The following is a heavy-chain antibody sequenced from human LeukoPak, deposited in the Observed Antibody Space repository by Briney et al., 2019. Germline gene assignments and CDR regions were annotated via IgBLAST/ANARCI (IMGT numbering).Heavy chain of an antibody. CDR3: ARGPYDYVWGSYRYTPYYFDY. Sequence: PSETLSLTCTVSGGSISSGGYYWSWIRQPPGKGLEWIGEINHSGSTNYNPSLKSRVTISVDTSKNQFSLKLSSVTAADTAVYYCARGPYDYVWGSYRYTPYYFDYWGQGTLVTVSS. CDR2: INHSGST. J-gene: IGHJ4*02. V-gene: IGHV4-39*07. D-gene: IGHD3-16*02. CDR1: GGSISSGGYY.